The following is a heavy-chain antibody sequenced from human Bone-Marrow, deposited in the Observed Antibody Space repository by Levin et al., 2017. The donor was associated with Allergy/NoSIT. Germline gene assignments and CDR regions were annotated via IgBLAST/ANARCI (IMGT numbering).Heavy chain of an antibody. CDR2: IKQDGSEK. J-gene: IGHJ4*02. V-gene: IGHV3-7*04. D-gene: IGHD3-10*01. CDR1: GFTFSSYW. CDR3: ARAPLLWFGGFDY. Sequence: GESLKISCAASGFTFSSYWMSWVRQAPGKGLEWVANIKQDGSEKYYVDSVKGRFTISRDNAKNSLYLQMNSLRAEDTAVYYCARAPLLWFGGFDYWGQGTLVTVSS.